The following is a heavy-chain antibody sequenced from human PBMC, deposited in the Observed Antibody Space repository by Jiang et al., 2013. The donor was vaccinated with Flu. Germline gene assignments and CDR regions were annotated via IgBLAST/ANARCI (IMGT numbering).Heavy chain of an antibody. CDR3: ASRAGGLAYAVDY. Sequence: PGLVKPSETLSLTCTVSGGSISSSSYYWNWIRQPPGKGLEWIGNINYSGSTYYNPSLKSRVTISVDTSKNQFSLKLDSVAAQTAVYYCASRAGGLAYAVDYWGQGTLVTVSS. V-gene: IGHV4-39*01. CDR1: GGSISSSSYY. D-gene: IGHD6-19*01. CDR2: INYSGST. J-gene: IGHJ4*02.